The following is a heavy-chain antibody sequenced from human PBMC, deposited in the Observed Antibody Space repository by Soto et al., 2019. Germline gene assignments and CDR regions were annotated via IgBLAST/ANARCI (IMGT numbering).Heavy chain of an antibody. D-gene: IGHD3-3*01. Sequence: GASVKVSCKASGFTFTSSAVQWERQARGQRLEWIGWIVVGSGNTNYAQKFQERVTITRDMSTSTAYMELSSLRSEDTAVYYCAPDGPDFWSGYFYGSSYYGMDVWGQGTTVTVSS. CDR3: APDGPDFWSGYFYGSSYYGMDV. CDR2: IVVGSGNT. J-gene: IGHJ6*02. CDR1: GFTFTSSA. V-gene: IGHV1-58*01.